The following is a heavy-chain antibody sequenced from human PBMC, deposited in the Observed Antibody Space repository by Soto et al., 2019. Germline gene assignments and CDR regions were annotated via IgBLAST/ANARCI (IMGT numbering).Heavy chain of an antibody. D-gene: IGHD6-19*01. CDR1: GFTFISYA. CDR3: AKMSDGWYGAFHI. V-gene: IGHV3-23*01. CDR2: ISGSGAST. J-gene: IGHJ3*02. Sequence: EVQLLESGGGLVQPGGSLRLSCAASGFTFISYAMTWVRQAPGKGLEWVSSISGSGASTYYADSVKGRFTISRDDSENTLYLQMNTLRAEDTAVYYCAKMSDGWYGAFHIWGQGTMVTVSS.